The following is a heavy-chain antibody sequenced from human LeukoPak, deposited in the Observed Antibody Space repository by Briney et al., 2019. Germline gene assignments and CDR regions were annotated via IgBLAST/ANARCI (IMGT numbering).Heavy chain of an antibody. CDR2: TYYRSKWYK. V-gene: IGHV6-1*01. CDR1: GDSVSSNSAA. D-gene: IGHD7-27*01. J-gene: IGHJ4*02. Sequence: SQTLSLTCAISGDSVSSNSAAWTWIRQSPSRGLEWLGRTYYRSKWYKGYAVSVKSRITINPDTSKSQFSLQLNSVTPEDTAVYYCARSTGDIDYWGQGTLVTVSS. CDR3: ARSTGDIDY.